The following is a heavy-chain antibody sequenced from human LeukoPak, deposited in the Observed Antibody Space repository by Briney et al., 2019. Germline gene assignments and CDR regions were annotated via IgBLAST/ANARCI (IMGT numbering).Heavy chain of an antibody. CDR3: AKIVDTAMVNGDY. CDR1: GFTFSSYA. CDR2: VSSADANT. J-gene: IGHJ4*02. D-gene: IGHD5-18*01. V-gene: IGHV3-23*01. Sequence: GGSLRLSCAASGFTFSSYAMSWVRQAPGRGLEWVSAVSSADANTYYADSVRGRFTISRDNSKNALYLQMDSLRAEDTAVYYCAKIVDTAMVNGDYWGQGTLVTVSS.